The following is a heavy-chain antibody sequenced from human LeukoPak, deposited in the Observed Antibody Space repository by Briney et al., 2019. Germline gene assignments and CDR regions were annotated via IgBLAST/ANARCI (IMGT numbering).Heavy chain of an antibody. CDR3: ARDPQQQLILNYYYGMDV. CDR1: GFTFSSFA. V-gene: IGHV3-33*08. J-gene: IGHJ6*02. Sequence: GSLRLSCGASGFTFSSFAMHWVRQAPGKGLDWVALISFDGSDKFYADSVKGRFTISRDNSKNTLYLQMNSLRAEDTAVYYCARDPQQQLILNYYYGMDVWGQGTTVTVSS. CDR2: ISFDGSDK. D-gene: IGHD6-13*01.